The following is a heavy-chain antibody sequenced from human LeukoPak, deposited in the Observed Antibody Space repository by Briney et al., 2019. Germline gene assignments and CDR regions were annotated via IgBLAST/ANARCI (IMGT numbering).Heavy chain of an antibody. V-gene: IGHV1-8*02. D-gene: IGHD4-17*01. CDR2: MNPNSGNT. J-gene: IGHJ5*02. Sequence: VASVKVSCKAPGYTFTGYYMHWVRQAPGQGLEWMGWMNPNSGNTGYAQKFQGRVTMTRNTSISTAYMELSSLRSEDTAVYYCARAEGPNGDEFWFDPWGQGTLVTVSS. CDR3: ARAEGPNGDEFWFDP. CDR1: GYTFTGYY.